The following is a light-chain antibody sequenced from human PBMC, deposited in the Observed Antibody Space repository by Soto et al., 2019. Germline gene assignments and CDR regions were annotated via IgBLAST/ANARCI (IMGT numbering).Light chain of an antibody. Sequence: QSELTQPPSVSGAPGQRVTFSCTGSYSNIGAGYEVHWYQQVPGSAPKLLVSGHNNRPAGVPDRFFGSKSGSSASLTIIGLQAEDEADYYCQSFDNSVSGSGVFGGGTQLTVL. CDR2: GHN. CDR1: YSNIGAGYE. CDR3: QSFDNSVSGSGV. J-gene: IGLJ7*01. V-gene: IGLV1-40*01.